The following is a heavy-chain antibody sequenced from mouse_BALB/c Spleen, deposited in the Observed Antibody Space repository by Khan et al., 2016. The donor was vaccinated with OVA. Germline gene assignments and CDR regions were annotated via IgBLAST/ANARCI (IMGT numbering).Heavy chain of an antibody. CDR3: ARGGYDGYYDAMDY. CDR2: INTETGEP. Sequence: QIQLVQSGPELKKPGETVKISCKASGYTFTDYSMHWVKQAPGKGLKWMGWINTETGEPTYADGFKGRFAFSMETSASTAYLQINNLKNEDTATYFCARGGYDGYYDAMDYWGHGTSVTVSS. D-gene: IGHD2-2*01. CDR1: GYTFTDYS. V-gene: IGHV9-2-1*01. J-gene: IGHJ4*01.